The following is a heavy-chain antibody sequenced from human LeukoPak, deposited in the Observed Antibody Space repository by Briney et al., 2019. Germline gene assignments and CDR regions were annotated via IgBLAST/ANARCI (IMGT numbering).Heavy chain of an antibody. D-gene: IGHD6-19*01. CDR1: GFTFSSYG. CDR2: ISYDGSNK. CDR3: AKGERKWLARQPDY. J-gene: IGHJ4*02. Sequence: GGSLRLSCAASGFTFSSYGMHWVRQAPGKGLEWVAVISYDGSNKYYADSVKGRFTISRDNAKNSLYLQMNSLRGNDTAFYYCAKGERKWLARQPDYWGQGTLVTVS. V-gene: IGHV3-30*18.